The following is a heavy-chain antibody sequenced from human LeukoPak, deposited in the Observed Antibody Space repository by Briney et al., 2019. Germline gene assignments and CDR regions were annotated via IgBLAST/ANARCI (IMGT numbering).Heavy chain of an antibody. Sequence: SQTLSLTCAISGDSVSSNSAAWNWIRQSPSRGLEWLGRTYYRSKWYNDYAVSVKSRITINPDTSKNQFSLKLSSVTAADTAVYYCARGERRSNNTPISPYYFDYWGQGTLVTVSS. CDR3: ARGERRSNNTPISPYYFDY. CDR1: GDSVSSNSAA. CDR2: TYYRSKWYN. J-gene: IGHJ4*02. D-gene: IGHD4-11*01. V-gene: IGHV6-1*01.